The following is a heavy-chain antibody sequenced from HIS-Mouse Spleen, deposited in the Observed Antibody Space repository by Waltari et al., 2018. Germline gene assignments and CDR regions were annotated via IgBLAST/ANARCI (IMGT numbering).Heavy chain of an antibody. CDR2: IYYSRRT. CDR3: AREIPYSSSWYDWYFDL. V-gene: IGHV4-39*07. J-gene: IGHJ2*01. D-gene: IGHD6-13*01. Sequence: QLQLQESGPGLVKPSETLSLTCTVSGGSISSSSYYWGWFRQPPGKGLEWLGSIYYSRRTYYNPSRKSRVTISVDTSKNQFSLKLSSVTAADTAVYYCAREIPYSSSWYDWYFDLWGRGTLVTVSS. CDR1: GGSISSSSYY.